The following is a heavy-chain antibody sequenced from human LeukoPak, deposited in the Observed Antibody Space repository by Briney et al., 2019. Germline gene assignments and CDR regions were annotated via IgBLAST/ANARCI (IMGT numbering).Heavy chain of an antibody. Sequence: PSETLSLTCTVSVGSLSSGGYYWSWIRQHPGKGLEWIGYMYYSGSTYYNPSLKSRVTISVDTSKNQFSLKLSSVTAADTAVYYCARDPGGYSGYNVSWFDPWGQGTLVTVSS. CDR2: MYYSGST. D-gene: IGHD5-12*01. CDR3: ARDPGGYSGYNVSWFDP. V-gene: IGHV4-31*03. J-gene: IGHJ5*02. CDR1: VGSLSSGGYY.